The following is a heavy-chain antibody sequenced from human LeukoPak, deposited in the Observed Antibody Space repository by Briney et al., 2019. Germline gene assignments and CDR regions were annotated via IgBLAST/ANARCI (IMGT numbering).Heavy chain of an antibody. CDR2: IWYDGSNK. CDR3: AKGQWRPAYYFDS. Sequence: PGRSLRLSCAASGFTFSSYGMHWVRQAPGKGLEWVAVIWYDGSNKYYADSVKGRFTISRDNSKNTVDLQMNSLRAEDTAVYYCAKGQWRPAYYFDSWGQGILVTVSA. D-gene: IGHD6-19*01. V-gene: IGHV3-33*06. CDR1: GFTFSSYG. J-gene: IGHJ4*02.